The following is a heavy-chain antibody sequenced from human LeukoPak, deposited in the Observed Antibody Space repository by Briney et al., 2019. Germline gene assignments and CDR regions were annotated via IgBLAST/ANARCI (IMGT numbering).Heavy chain of an antibody. V-gene: IGHV3-48*03. CDR1: GFTFSSYE. Sequence: GGSLRLSCSASGFTFSSYEMNWVRQAPGKGLEWISYITGSGDTIYYADSVKGRFTISRDNAKNSLFLQMNSLTTDDTAVYYCARERTTIVSGTTIGAYWGQGTLVTVSS. J-gene: IGHJ4*02. CDR3: ARERTTIVSGTTIGAY. D-gene: IGHD2/OR15-2a*01. CDR2: ITGSGDTI.